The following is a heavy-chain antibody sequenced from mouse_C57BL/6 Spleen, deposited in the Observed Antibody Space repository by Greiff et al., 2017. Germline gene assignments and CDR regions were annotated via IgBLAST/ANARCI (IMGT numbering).Heavy chain of an antibody. D-gene: IGHD1-1*01. CDR2: IHPNSGST. CDR1: GYTFTSYW. V-gene: IGHV1-64*01. Sequence: QVHVKQPGAELVKPGASVKLSCKASGYTFTSYWMHWVKQRPGQGLEWIGMIHPNSGSTNYNEKFKSKATLTVDKSSSTAYMQLSSLTSEDSAVYYCARDYGSSYGDYFDYWGQGTTLTVSS. J-gene: IGHJ2*01. CDR3: ARDYGSSYGDYFDY.